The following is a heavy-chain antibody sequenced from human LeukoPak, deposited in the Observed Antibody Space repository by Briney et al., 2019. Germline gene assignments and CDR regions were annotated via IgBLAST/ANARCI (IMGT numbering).Heavy chain of an antibody. CDR1: GFTFSRSW. Sequence: GGSLRLSCAASGFTFSRSWMTWVRQAPGKGLEWVAVISYDGSNTYYADSVKGRFTISRDNSKNMLYLQMNSLRAEDTAVYYCAKPYYYGSRSYMDYWGQGTLVTVSS. CDR2: ISYDGSNT. V-gene: IGHV3-30*18. D-gene: IGHD3-10*01. J-gene: IGHJ4*02. CDR3: AKPYYYGSRSYMDY.